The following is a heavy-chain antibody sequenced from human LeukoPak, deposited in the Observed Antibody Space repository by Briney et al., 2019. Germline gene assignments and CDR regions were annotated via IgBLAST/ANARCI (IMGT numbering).Heavy chain of an antibody. J-gene: IGHJ4*02. V-gene: IGHV4-30-4*08. CDR1: GGSISSGDYY. CDR3: ARDRTGVDSDY. CDR2: IYYSGST. Sequence: SQTLSLTCTVSGGSISSGDYYWSWICQPPGKGLEWIGYIYYSGSTYYNPSLKSRVTISVDTSKNQFSLTLSSVTAADTAGYYCARDRTGVDSDYWRQGTLVTVSS. D-gene: IGHD7-27*01.